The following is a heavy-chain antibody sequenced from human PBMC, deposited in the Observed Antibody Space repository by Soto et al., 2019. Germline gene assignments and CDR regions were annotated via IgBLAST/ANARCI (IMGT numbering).Heavy chain of an antibody. Sequence: GGSLRLSCAASGFTFSSYSMNWVRQAPGKGLEWVPSISSSSSYIYYADSVKGRFTISRDNAKNSLYLQMNSLRAEDTAVYYCARGIGAVTTLRLYYYYGMDVWGQGTTVTVSS. J-gene: IGHJ6*02. V-gene: IGHV3-21*01. CDR2: ISSSSSYI. CDR3: ARGIGAVTTLRLYYYYGMDV. D-gene: IGHD4-4*01. CDR1: GFTFSSYS.